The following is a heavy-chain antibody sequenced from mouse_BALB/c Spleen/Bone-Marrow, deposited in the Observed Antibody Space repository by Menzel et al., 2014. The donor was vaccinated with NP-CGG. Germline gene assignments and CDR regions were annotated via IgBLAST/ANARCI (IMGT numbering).Heavy chain of an antibody. CDR1: GFSLTDYG. J-gene: IGHJ2*01. D-gene: IGHD4-1*01. V-gene: IGHV2-6-5*01. CDR3: AKLGGYFDY. CDR2: IWGGGIT. Sequence: QVQLKQSGPGLVAPSQSLSITCTVSGFSLTDYGVSWIRQPPGKGLEWLGVIWGGGITYYISALKSSLTISKDNSKSQVFLKMNSLQTDDTAMYYCAKLGGYFDYWGQGTTLTVSS.